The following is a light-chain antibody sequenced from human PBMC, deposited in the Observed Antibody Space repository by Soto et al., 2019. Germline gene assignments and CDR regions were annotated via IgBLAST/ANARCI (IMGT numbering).Light chain of an antibody. CDR2: GTS. CDR1: QSVSSIY. V-gene: IGKV3-20*01. CDR3: QQYSSSPTT. J-gene: IGKJ1*01. Sequence: PGERATLSCRASQSVSSIYLAWYQQKPGQAPRLLIYGTSSRASGIPDRFSGSGSGTDFTLTISGLEPEDFALYYCQQYSSSPTTFGQGTEVEIK.